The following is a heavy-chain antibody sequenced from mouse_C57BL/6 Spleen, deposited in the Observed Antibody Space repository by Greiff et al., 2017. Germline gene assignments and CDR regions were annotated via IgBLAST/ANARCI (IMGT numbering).Heavy chain of an antibody. J-gene: IGHJ3*01. CDR1: GFNIKDYY. CDR3: ARHLAAQAPVFAY. Sequence: VQLKESGAELVKPGASVKLSCTASGFNIKDYYMHWVKQRPEQGLEWIGRIDPEDGETKYAPKFQGKATITADTSSNTAYLQLSSLTSEDTAVYYCARHLAAQAPVFAYWGQGTLVTVSA. CDR2: IDPEDGET. V-gene: IGHV14-2*01. D-gene: IGHD3-2*02.